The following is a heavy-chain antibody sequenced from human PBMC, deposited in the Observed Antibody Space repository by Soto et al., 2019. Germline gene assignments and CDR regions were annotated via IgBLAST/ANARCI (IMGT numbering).Heavy chain of an antibody. CDR1: GFTVSSNY. CDR3: ARDFSQSYYYYYMDV. V-gene: IGHV3-53*04. CDR2: IYSGGST. J-gene: IGHJ6*03. Sequence: GGSLRLSCAASGFTVSSNYMSWVRQAPGKGLEWVSVIYSGGSTYYADSVKGRFTISRHNSKNTLYLQMNSLRAEDTAVYYCARDFSQSYYYYYMDVWGKGTTVTVSS.